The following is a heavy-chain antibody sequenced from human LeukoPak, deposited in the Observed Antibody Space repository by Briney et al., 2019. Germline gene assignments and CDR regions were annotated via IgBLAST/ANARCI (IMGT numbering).Heavy chain of an antibody. CDR3: ARGHDSSGYDWFDP. Sequence: PSETLSLTCTVSGGSISSGGYYGSWIRQHPGKGLEWIGYIYYSGSTYYNPSLKSRVTISVDTSKNQFSLKLSSVTAADTAVYYCARGHDSSGYDWFDPWGQGTLVTVSS. CDR1: GGSISSGGYY. J-gene: IGHJ5*02. D-gene: IGHD3-22*01. CDR2: IYYSGST. V-gene: IGHV4-31*03.